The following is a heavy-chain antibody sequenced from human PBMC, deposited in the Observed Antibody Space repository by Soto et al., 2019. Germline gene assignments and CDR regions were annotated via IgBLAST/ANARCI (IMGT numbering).Heavy chain of an antibody. CDR2: IIPIFGTA. CDR1: GGTFSSYA. Sequence: QVQLVQSGAEVNKPGSSVKVSCKASGGTFSSYAISWVRQAPGQGLEWMGGIIPIFGTANYAQKFQGRVTITADESTITAYMELSSLRSEDTAVYYCAVKTTVVTRDWYFDLWGRGTLVTVSS. D-gene: IGHD4-17*01. J-gene: IGHJ2*01. V-gene: IGHV1-69*01. CDR3: AVKTTVVTRDWYFDL.